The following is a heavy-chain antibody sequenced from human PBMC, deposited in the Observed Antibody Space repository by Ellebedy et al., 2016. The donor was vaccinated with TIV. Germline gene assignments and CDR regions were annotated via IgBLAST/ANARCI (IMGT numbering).Heavy chain of an antibody. J-gene: IGHJ4*02. V-gene: IGHV3-7*03. CDR3: VRDLHWSYFD. D-gene: IGHD1-26*01. CDR2: IKEDGSEE. CDR1: GFTFKSYA. Sequence: GESLKISCAASGFTFKSYAMHWVRQAPGKGLEWVANIKEDGSEEYYVDSVKGRFTISRDNAKNSLYLQMNSLRAEDTAVYYCVRDLHWSYFDWGQGTLVTVSS.